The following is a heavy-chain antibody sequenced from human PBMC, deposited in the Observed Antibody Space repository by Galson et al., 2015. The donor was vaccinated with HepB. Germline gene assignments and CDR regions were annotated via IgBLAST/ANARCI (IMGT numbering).Heavy chain of an antibody. J-gene: IGHJ4*02. Sequence: SLRLSCAASGFTFSSYAMHWVRQAPGKGLEWVAVISYDGSNKYYADSVKGRFTISRDNSKNTLYLQMNSLRAEDTAVYYCARVDGAAAGMTDWGQGTLVTVSS. D-gene: IGHD6-13*01. CDR1: GFTFSSYA. V-gene: IGHV3-30*04. CDR3: ARVDGAAAGMTD. CDR2: ISYDGSNK.